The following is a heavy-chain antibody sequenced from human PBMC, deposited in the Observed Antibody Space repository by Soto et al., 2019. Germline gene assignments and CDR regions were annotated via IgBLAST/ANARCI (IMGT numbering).Heavy chain of an antibody. CDR2: IFSNDEK. J-gene: IGHJ6*03. CDR3: ARILGFWSGYHYYYYMDV. D-gene: IGHD3-3*01. Sequence: SGPTLVNPTETLTLTCTVSGFSLSNARMGVSWIRQPPGKALEWLAHIFSNDEKSYSTSLKSRLTISKDTSKSQVVLTMTNMDPVHTATYYCARILGFWSGYHYYYYMDVWGKGT. V-gene: IGHV2-26*01. CDR1: GFSLSNARMG.